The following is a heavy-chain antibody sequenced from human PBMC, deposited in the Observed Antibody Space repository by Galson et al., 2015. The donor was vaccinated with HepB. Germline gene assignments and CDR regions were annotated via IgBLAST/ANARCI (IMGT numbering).Heavy chain of an antibody. Sequence: SLRLSCAASGFTFSSYWMHWVRQAPGKGLVWVSRINSDGSSTSYADSVKGRFTISRDNAKNTLYLQMNSLRAEDTAVYYCARPKWGPYYFDYWGQGTLVTVSS. V-gene: IGHV3-74*01. J-gene: IGHJ4*02. D-gene: IGHD1-26*01. CDR1: GFTFSSYW. CDR3: ARPKWGPYYFDY. CDR2: INSDGSST.